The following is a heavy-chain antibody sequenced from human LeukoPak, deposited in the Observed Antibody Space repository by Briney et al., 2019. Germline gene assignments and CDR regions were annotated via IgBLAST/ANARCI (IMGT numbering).Heavy chain of an antibody. CDR3: ARASFWESPINWFAP. V-gene: IGHV4-38-2*02. Sequence: SETLSLTCTVSGYSISNGYYWGWVRQPPGKGLEWLGSIYRTGSTYYTPSLKSRVTISVDTSKNQFSLKLSSVTAADTAVYYCARASFWESPINWFAPRGQGTLVTVSS. D-gene: IGHD3-16*01. J-gene: IGHJ5*02. CDR1: GYSISNGYY. CDR2: IYRTGST.